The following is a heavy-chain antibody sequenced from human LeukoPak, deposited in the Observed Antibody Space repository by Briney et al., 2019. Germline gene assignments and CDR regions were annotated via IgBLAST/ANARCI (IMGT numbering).Heavy chain of an antibody. Sequence: ASVKVPCKASGYTFTGYYMHWVRQAPGQGLEWMGWINPNSGGTNYAQKFQGRVTMTRDTSISTAYMELSRLRSDDTAVYYCARAGYCSSTSCYDYAVDYWGQGTLVTVSS. CDR3: ARAGYCSSTSCYDYAVDY. J-gene: IGHJ4*02. CDR2: INPNSGGT. CDR1: GYTFTGYY. D-gene: IGHD2-2*01. V-gene: IGHV1-2*02.